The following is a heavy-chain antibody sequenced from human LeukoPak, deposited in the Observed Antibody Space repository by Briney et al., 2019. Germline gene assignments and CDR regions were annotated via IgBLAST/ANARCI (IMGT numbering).Heavy chain of an antibody. CDR2: INPNSGGT. J-gene: IGHJ4*02. Sequence: ASVTVSCKASGYTFTGYYIHWVRQAPGQGLEWMGWINPNSGGTNYAQKFQGRVTMTRDTSISTAYMELSRLRSDDTAVYYCARGAPSPPLWFGESNPRPFDYWGQGTLVTVSS. CDR3: ARGAPSPPLWFGESNPRPFDY. CDR1: GYTFTGYY. D-gene: IGHD3-10*01. V-gene: IGHV1-2*02.